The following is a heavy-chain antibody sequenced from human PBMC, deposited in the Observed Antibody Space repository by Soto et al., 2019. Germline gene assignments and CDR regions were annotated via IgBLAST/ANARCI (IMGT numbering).Heavy chain of an antibody. Sequence: ASVKVSCKTSGYSFTDYDIHWVRQAAGQGLEWMGWMNPGNNQHVYTQKFRGRVTVSTDTSKSQISLRLSSVTAADTAVYYCARLGGYYQSLDPWGPGTLVTVSS. CDR1: GYSFTDYD. CDR3: ARLGGYYQSLDP. V-gene: IGHV1-8*01. D-gene: IGHD3-22*01. J-gene: IGHJ5*02. CDR2: MNPGNNQH.